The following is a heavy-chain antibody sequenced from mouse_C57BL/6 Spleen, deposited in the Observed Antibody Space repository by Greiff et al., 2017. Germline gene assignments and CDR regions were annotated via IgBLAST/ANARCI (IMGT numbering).Heavy chain of an antibody. CDR3: ARGAHYYGSSYYAMDY. V-gene: IGHV1-47*01. CDR2: FHPYNDDT. CDR1: GYTFTTYP. D-gene: IGHD1-1*01. J-gene: IGHJ4*01. Sequence: QVQLQQSGAELVKPGASVKMSCKASGYTFTTYPIEWMKQNHGKSLEWIGNFHPYNDDTKYNEKFKGKATLTVEKSSSTVYLELSRLTSDDSAVYYCARGAHYYGSSYYAMDYWGQGTSVTVSS.